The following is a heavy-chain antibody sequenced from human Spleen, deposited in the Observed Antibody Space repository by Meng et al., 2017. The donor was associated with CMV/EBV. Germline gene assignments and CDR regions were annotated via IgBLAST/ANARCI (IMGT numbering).Heavy chain of an antibody. CDR1: GYTVTRYD. V-gene: IGHV1-8*01. Sequence: SRRVSCKVSGYTVTRYDINWVRQATGQGLEWTGWMNPNSGNTGYAQKFQGRVTMTRNTSISTAYMELSSLRSEDTAVYYCARIARRITIFGVVIKGVYYYGMDVWGQGTTVTVSS. J-gene: IGHJ6*02. CDR2: MNPNSGNT. CDR3: ARIARRITIFGVVIKGVYYYGMDV. D-gene: IGHD3-3*01.